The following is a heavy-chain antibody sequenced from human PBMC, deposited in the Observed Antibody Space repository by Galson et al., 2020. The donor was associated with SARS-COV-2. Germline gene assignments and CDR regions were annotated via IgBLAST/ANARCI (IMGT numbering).Heavy chain of an antibody. Sequence: TGGSLRLSCAASGFTFSSYGMHWVRQAPGKGLEWVAVISYDGSNKYYADSVKGRFTISRDNSKNTLYLQMNSLRAEDTAVYSCAGTGYYAAYYYYGMDVWGQGTTVTVSS. J-gene: IGHJ6*02. V-gene: IGHV3-30*03. CDR1: GFTFSSYG. CDR2: ISYDGSNK. D-gene: IGHD3-9*01. CDR3: AGTGYYAAYYYYGMDV.